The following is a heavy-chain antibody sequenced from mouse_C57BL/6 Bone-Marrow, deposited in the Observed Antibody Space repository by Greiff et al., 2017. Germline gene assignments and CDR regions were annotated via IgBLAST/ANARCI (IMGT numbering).Heavy chain of an antibody. CDR1: GYTFTSYW. CDR3: ARSRSNWDAMDY. Sequence: QVQLQQPGAELVKPGASVKLSCKASGYTFTSYWMHWVKQRPGQGLEWIGMIHPNSGSTNYNEKFKSKATLTVDKSSSTAYMQLSSLTSGDSAVYYCARSRSNWDAMDYWGQGTSVTVSS. D-gene: IGHD4-1*01. J-gene: IGHJ4*01. CDR2: IHPNSGST. V-gene: IGHV1-64*01.